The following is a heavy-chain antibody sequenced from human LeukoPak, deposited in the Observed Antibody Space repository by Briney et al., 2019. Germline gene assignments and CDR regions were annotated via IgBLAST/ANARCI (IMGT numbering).Heavy chain of an antibody. Sequence: GESLRLSCAASGFTFSSYAMSWVRQAPGKGLEWVSAISGSGGSTYYADSVKGRFTISRDNSKNTLYLQMNSLRAEDTAVYYCAKGGRLSYYYYYYMDVWGKGTTVTVSS. V-gene: IGHV3-23*01. J-gene: IGHJ6*03. CDR2: ISGSGGST. CDR3: AKGGRLSYYYYYYMDV. D-gene: IGHD2-15*01. CDR1: GFTFSSYA.